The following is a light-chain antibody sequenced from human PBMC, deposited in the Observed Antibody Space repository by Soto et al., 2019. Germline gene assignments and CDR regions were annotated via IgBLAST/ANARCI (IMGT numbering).Light chain of an antibody. V-gene: IGKV3-11*01. Sequence: EGVWTKYPATLSLSPGERATLSCRASQSVSSYLAWYQQKPGQAPRLLIYDASNRATGIPARFSGSGSGTDFTLTINSLEPEDFAVYYCQQRSNWPSITFGQGTRLEI. J-gene: IGKJ5*01. CDR3: QQRSNWPSIT. CDR1: QSVSSY. CDR2: DAS.